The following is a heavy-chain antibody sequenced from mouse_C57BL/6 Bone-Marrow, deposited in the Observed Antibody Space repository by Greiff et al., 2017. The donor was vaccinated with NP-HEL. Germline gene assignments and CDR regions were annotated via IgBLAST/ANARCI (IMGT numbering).Heavy chain of an antibody. V-gene: IGHV1-55*01. J-gene: IGHJ4*01. CDR1: GYTFTSYW. CDR3: ARPIYYGSSYVNAMDY. D-gene: IGHD1-1*01. CDR2: IYPGSGST. Sequence: VQLQQPGAELVKPGASVKMSCKASGYTFTSYWITWVKQRPGQGLEWIGDIYPGSGSTNYNEKFKSKATLTVDTSSSTAYMQLSSLTSEDSAVYYCARPIYYGSSYVNAMDYWGQGTSVTVSS.